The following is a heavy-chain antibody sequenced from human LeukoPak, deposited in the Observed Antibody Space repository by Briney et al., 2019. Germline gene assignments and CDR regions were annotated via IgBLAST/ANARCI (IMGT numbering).Heavy chain of an antibody. V-gene: IGHV3-30*03. J-gene: IGHJ4*02. CDR3: ARDRETGYAAGTGLDY. D-gene: IGHD1-1*01. CDR2: ISYDGSNK. CDR1: GFTFSSYA. Sequence: GGPLSLSCAASGFTFSSYAMSWVRQAPGKGLEWVAVISYDGSNKYYADSVKGRFTISRDNSKNTLYLQMNSLRAEDTAVYYCARDRETGYAAGTGLDYWGQGTLVTVSS.